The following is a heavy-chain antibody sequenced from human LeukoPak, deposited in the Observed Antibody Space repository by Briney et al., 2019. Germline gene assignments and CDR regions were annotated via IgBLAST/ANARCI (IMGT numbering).Heavy chain of an antibody. CDR3: TRFIRRFLSGDYGAYGMDV. Sequence: PGGSLRLSCAASGFTFSGSAMHWVRQASGKGLEWVGRIRSKANSYATAYAASVKGRFTISRDDSKNTAYLQMNSLKTEDTAVYYCTRFIRRFLSGDYGAYGMDVWGQGTTVTVSS. J-gene: IGHJ6*02. CDR1: GFTFSGSA. V-gene: IGHV3-73*01. CDR2: IRSKANSYAT. D-gene: IGHD4-17*01.